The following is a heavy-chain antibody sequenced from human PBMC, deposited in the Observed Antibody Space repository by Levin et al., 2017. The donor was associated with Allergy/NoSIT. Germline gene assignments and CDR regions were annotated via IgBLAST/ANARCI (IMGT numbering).Heavy chain of an antibody. J-gene: IGHJ4*02. CDR3: ARGTILGVVIIRLFDGSGLDY. V-gene: IGHV3-30-3*01. Sequence: GGSLRLSCAASGFTFSSYAMHWVRQAPGKGLEWVALISYDGGTKYYADSVKGRFTISRDNSKNTLYLQMNSLRAEDTAVYYCARGTILGVVIIRLFDGSGLDYWGQGTLVTVSS. CDR2: ISYDGGTK. D-gene: IGHD3-3*01. CDR1: GFTFSSYA.